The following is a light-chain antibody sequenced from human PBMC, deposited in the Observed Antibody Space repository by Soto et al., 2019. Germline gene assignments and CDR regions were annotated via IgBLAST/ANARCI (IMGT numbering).Light chain of an antibody. Sequence: DIQMTQSPSSLSASVGDRITITCRASGAIYNYLAWYQQKPGKVPTLLISAASTLQSGVPSRFSGSGSGTDFTLTISSLQPEDVATYYCQKFSAVPTFGGGTKVEI. CDR3: QKFSAVPT. J-gene: IGKJ4*01. CDR2: AAS. V-gene: IGKV1-27*01. CDR1: GAIYNY.